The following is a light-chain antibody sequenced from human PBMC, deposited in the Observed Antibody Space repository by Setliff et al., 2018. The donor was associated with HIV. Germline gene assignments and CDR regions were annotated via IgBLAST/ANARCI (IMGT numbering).Light chain of an antibody. CDR2: AVS. J-gene: IGLJ1*01. CDR1: SGDVGGYDY. CDR3: SSYTSSNTDV. Sequence: QSVLTQPASVSGSPGQSITISCTGTSGDVGGYDYVSWYQQRPGKAPKVMIYAVSGRPSGVSNRFSGSKSGNTASLTISGLQAEDEADYYCSSYTSSNTDVFGTGTKVTVL. V-gene: IGLV2-14*03.